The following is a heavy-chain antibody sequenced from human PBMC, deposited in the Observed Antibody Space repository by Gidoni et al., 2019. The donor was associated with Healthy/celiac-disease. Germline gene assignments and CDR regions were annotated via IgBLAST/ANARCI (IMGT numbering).Heavy chain of an antibody. Sequence: QVQLQESGPGLVKPSGTLSLNCDVSGCSISSSNWWSGVRPPPGKGREWIGDIYHRGTTNYNPSIKSRLSISVDQSKNQFSLKLSSVTAADTAVYYCARVDTMVRGPGFDYWGQGTLVTVSS. D-gene: IGHD3-10*01. V-gene: IGHV4-4*02. CDR2: IYHRGTT. CDR3: ARVDTMVRGPGFDY. CDR1: GCSISSSNW. J-gene: IGHJ4*02.